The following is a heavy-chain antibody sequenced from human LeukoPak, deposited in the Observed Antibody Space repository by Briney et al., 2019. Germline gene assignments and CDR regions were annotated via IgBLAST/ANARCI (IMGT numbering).Heavy chain of an antibody. J-gene: IGHJ3*02. CDR3: ARCQIAAAGTGAFDI. V-gene: IGHV3-23*01. D-gene: IGHD6-13*01. Sequence: PGGSLRLSCAASGFTFSNYAMTWVRQAPGKGLEWVSTISGSGDSTNYADSVKGRFTISRDNTKNTLYLQMNSLMRAEDTAVYYCARCQIAAAGTGAFDIWGQGTMVTVSS. CDR1: GFTFSNYA. CDR2: ISGSGDST.